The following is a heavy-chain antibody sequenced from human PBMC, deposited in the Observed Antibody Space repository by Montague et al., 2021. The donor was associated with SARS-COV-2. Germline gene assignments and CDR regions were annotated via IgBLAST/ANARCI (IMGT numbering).Heavy chain of an antibody. D-gene: IGHD6-19*01. V-gene: IGHV4-34*01. J-gene: IGHJ6*02. CDR1: GGSFSGYY. CDR2: VSHSGST. Sequence: SETLSLTCSVYGGSFSGYYWSWIRQFPGKGLEWIGEVSHSGSTNYNPSLKSRVTISIDSSKNHFSLQLRSVTAADTAVYYCARCSIGWSIQDVWGQGSTVTVSS. CDR3: ARCSIGWSIQDV.